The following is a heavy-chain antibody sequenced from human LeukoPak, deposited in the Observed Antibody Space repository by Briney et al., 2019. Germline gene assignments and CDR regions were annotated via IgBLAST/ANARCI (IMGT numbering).Heavy chain of an antibody. J-gene: IGHJ2*01. V-gene: IGHV5-51*01. D-gene: IGHD3-10*01. CDR3: ARLAYFGSGGGHFDL. Sequence: GESLKISCKFSGYRFTNYWIGWVRRMPGKGLDWMGVIYPSVSDATYGPSFQGQVIFSIDKSLNSAYLQWNSLKASDTAIYYCARLAYFGSGGGHFDLWGPGTLVTVSS. CDR1: GYRFTNYW. CDR2: IYPSVSDA.